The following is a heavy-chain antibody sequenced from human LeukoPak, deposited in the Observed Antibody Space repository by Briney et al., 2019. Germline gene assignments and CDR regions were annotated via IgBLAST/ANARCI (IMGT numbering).Heavy chain of an antibody. CDR1: GGSISSSSYY. J-gene: IGHJ3*02. CDR3: TRSTNLEAFDI. D-gene: IGHD2-8*01. CDR2: IYYSGST. V-gene: IGHV4-39*07. Sequence: SETLSLTCTVSGGSISSSSYYWGWIRQPPGKGLEWIGSIYYSGSTYYNPSLKSRVTVSVDTSKNQCSLKLSSVTTADTAVYYCTRSTNLEAFDIWGQGTMVTVSS.